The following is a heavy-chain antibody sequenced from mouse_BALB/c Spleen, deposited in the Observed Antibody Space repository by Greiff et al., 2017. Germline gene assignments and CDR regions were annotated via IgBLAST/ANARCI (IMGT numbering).Heavy chain of an antibody. D-gene: IGHD2-4*01. V-gene: IGHV1S127*01. J-gene: IGHJ3*01. CDR2: IDPSDSYT. Sequence: QVQLQQPGAELVKPGASVTMSCKASGYTFTSYWMHWVKQRPGQGLEWIGVIDPSDSYTSYNQKFKGKATLTVDTSSSTAYMQLSSLTSEDSAVYYCVKREVYYDYDGWFAYWGQGTLVTVSA. CDR1: GYTFTSYW. CDR3: VKREVYYDYDGWFAY.